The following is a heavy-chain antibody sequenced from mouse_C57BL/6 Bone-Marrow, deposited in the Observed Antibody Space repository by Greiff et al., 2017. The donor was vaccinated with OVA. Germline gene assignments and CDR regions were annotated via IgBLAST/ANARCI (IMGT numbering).Heavy chain of an antibody. CDR3: ARLLITTVVARYFDV. D-gene: IGHD1-1*01. CDR1: GYPFTSYG. Sequence: QVQLQQSGAELARPGASVKLSCKASGYPFTSYGISWVKQRTGQGLEWIGEISPRSGNTSYNAKFTGKATLTADKAASTAYMELRSLTSEDSAVYFCARLLITTVVARYFDVWGTGTTVTVAS. CDR2: ISPRSGNT. V-gene: IGHV1-81*01. J-gene: IGHJ1*03.